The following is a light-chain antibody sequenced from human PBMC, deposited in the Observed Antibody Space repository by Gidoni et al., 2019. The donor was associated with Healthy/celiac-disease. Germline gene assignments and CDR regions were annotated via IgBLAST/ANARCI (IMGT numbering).Light chain of an antibody. V-gene: IGLV3-25*03. CDR1: ALPKQY. CDR2: KDS. CDR3: QSADSSGTYVV. J-gene: IGLJ2*01. Sequence: SYSLTQPPSVSVSPGQTARITCPGDALPKQYASWYQQKPGQAPALVIYKDSERPSGIPERFSGSSSGTTVTLTISGVQAEDEADYYCQSADSSGTYVVFGGGTKLTVL.